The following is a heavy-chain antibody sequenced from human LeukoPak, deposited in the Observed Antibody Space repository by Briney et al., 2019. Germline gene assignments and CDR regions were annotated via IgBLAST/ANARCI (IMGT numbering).Heavy chain of an antibody. CDR1: GGSFSGYY. CDR3: ARDPDY. V-gene: IGHV4-34*01. Sequence: SETLSLTCAVYGGSFSGYYWSWIRQPPGKGLEWIWEIHHSGSTNYNPSLKSRVTISVDTSKKQFSLKLSSVTAADTAVYYCARDPDYWGQGTLVTVSS. J-gene: IGHJ4*02. CDR2: IHHSGST.